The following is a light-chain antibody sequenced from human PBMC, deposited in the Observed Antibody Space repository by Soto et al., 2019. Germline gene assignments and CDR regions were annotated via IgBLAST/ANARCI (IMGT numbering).Light chain of an antibody. CDR3: LQHNSYPLT. CDR1: QGIRNG. V-gene: IGKV1-17*01. CDR2: AAS. J-gene: IGKJ1*01. Sequence: DIPMTQSPSSLSASVGDRVTITCRASQGIRNGLGWYQQKPGKAPKRLIYAASSLQSGVPSRFSGSGSGTEFTLTISSLQPEDFATYYCLQHNSYPLTFGQGTKVEIK.